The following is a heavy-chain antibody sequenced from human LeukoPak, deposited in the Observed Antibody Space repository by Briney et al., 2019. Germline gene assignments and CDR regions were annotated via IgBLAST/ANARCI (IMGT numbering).Heavy chain of an antibody. Sequence: ASVKVSCRTSGYTFSTYDINWVRQAAGQGLEWMGWMNPNSGNTGFAQKFQGRATITRDTSITTAYLELSSLRSEDTAVYYCARAIRYQLLSDYWGQGTLVTVSS. CDR2: MNPNSGNT. D-gene: IGHD2-2*01. CDR3: ARAIRYQLLSDY. V-gene: IGHV1-8*03. J-gene: IGHJ4*02. CDR1: GYTFSTYD.